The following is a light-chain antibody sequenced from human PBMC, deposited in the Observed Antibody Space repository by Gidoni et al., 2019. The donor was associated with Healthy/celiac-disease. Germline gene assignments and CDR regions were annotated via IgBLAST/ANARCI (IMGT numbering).Light chain of an antibody. CDR2: AAS. J-gene: IGKJ4*01. Sequence: DIQMTQSPSSLSASVGDRVTITCRASQSISSYLNWYQQKPGKAPQLLIYAASSLQSGVPSRFSGSGSGTDFTLTISSLQPEDFATYYCQQCYSTPYGFGGGTKVEIK. CDR1: QSISSY. V-gene: IGKV1-39*01. CDR3: QQCYSTPYG.